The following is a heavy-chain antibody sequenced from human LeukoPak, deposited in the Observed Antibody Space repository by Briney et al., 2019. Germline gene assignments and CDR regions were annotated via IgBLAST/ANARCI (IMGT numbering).Heavy chain of an antibody. CDR3: AREIQLWSSTRVAIDY. V-gene: IGHV3-7*01. Sequence: PGGSLRLSCAASGFTFNSYWMNWVRQAPGKGLEWVANIKQDGTEKYYVDSVKGRFTISRDNAKSSLYLQMNSLRAEDTAVYYCAREIQLWSSTRVAIDYWGQGTLVTVSS. CDR1: GFTFNSYW. J-gene: IGHJ4*02. CDR2: IKQDGTEK. D-gene: IGHD5-18*01.